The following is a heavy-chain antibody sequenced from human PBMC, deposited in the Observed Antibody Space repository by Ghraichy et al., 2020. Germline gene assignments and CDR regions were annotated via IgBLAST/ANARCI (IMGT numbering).Heavy chain of an antibody. Sequence: GESLNISCAASGFTFSDHYMDWVRQAPGKGLEWVGRTRNKANSYTTEYAASVKGRFTISRDDSKNSLYLQMNSLKTEDTAVYYCARAPVVGARYYFDYWGQGTLVTVSS. CDR1: GFTFSDHY. V-gene: IGHV3-72*01. J-gene: IGHJ4*02. D-gene: IGHD1-26*01. CDR2: TRNKANSYTT. CDR3: ARAPVVGARYYFDY.